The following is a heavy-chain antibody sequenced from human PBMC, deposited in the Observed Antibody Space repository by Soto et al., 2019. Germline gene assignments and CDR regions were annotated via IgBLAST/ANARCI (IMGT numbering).Heavy chain of an antibody. CDR2: FSGGRDTT. Sequence: GGSLRLSCAASGFTFSNYAMSWVRQAPGQGLEWVSTFSGGRDTTWYADSVKGRFTVSRDSSKNTLSMQMNSLRTDDTAVYYCAKVTAAQCRGATCYSFDYWGQGTLVTVSS. J-gene: IGHJ4*02. D-gene: IGHD2-2*01. CDR3: AKVTAAQCRGATCYSFDY. CDR1: GFTFSNYA. V-gene: IGHV3-23*01.